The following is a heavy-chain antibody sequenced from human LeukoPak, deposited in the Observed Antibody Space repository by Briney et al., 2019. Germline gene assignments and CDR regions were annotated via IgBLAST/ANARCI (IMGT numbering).Heavy chain of an antibody. J-gene: IGHJ2*01. V-gene: IGHV4-61*02. D-gene: IGHD3-22*01. CDR1: GGSISSGSYY. CDR3: ASAGYYYDSSGYSHDWYFDL. CDR2: IYTSGST. Sequence: PSQTLSLTCTVSGGSISSGSYYWSWIRQPAGKGLEWIGRIYTSGSTNYNPSLRSRVTISVDTSKNQFSLKLSSVTAADTAVYYCASAGYYYDSSGYSHDWYFDLWGRGTLVTVSS.